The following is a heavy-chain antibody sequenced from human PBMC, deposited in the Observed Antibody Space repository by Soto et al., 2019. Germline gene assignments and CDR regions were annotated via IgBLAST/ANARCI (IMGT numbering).Heavy chain of an antibody. V-gene: IGHV1-2*02. CDR3: ARGGGVGVAGSAAFDM. D-gene: IGHD3-3*01. Sequence: QLHLVQSGAVVKKPGASVTVSCSASGYPVTAYYMHWVRQAPGRGLEWMGGINPATGAAKYTRTFPGRATMTRDTASSTVFMELSALASGDTAVFYCARGGGVGVAGSAAFDMWGQGTLVTVSS. J-gene: IGHJ3*02. CDR1: GYPVTAYY. CDR2: INPATGAA.